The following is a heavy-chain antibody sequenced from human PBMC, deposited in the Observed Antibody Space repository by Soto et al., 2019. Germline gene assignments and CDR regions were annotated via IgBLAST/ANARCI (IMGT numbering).Heavy chain of an antibody. CDR1: GFTFSDYY. V-gene: IGHV3-11*05. J-gene: IGHJ5*02. Sequence: QVQLVESGGGLVKPGGSLRLSCAASGFTFSDYYMSWIRQAPGKGLEWVSYISSSSSYTNYADSVKGRFTISRDNARNSLYLQMNSLRAEDTAVYYCARASVYCSSWPFDPWGQGTLVTVSS. D-gene: IGHD6-13*01. CDR2: ISSSSSYT. CDR3: ARASVYCSSWPFDP.